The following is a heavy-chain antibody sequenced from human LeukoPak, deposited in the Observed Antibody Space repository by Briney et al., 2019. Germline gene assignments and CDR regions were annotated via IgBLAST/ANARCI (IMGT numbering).Heavy chain of an antibody. Sequence: SETLSLTCTVSGGSISSYYWSWIRQPPGKGLEWIGYIYYSGSTNYNPSLKSRVTISVDTSKNQFSLKLSSVTAADTAVYYCARAGYCSGGSCYGCYAWIDPWGQGTLVTVSS. CDR1: GGSISSYY. D-gene: IGHD2-15*01. CDR3: ARAGYCSGGSCYGCYAWIDP. J-gene: IGHJ5*02. V-gene: IGHV4-59*01. CDR2: IYYSGST.